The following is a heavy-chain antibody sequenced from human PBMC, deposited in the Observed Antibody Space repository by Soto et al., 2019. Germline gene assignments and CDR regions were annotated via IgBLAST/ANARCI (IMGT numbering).Heavy chain of an antibody. D-gene: IGHD6-19*01. Sequence: QVQLVQSGAEEKKPGASVKVSCKASGYTFTGYAMHWVRQAPGQRLEWMGWINAGNGNTKYSQKFQGRVTIPRDTSASPAYMELSSLRSEDTAVYSCARAVAVAADFDYWGQGTLVTVSS. V-gene: IGHV1-3*05. CDR1: GYTFTGYA. CDR2: INAGNGNT. J-gene: IGHJ4*02. CDR3: ARAVAVAADFDY.